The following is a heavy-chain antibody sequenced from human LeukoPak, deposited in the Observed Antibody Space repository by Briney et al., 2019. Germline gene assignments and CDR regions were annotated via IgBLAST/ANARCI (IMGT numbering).Heavy chain of an antibody. V-gene: IGHV4-4*07. D-gene: IGHD4-23*01. CDR3: ARGPAHGSNSYAFDI. Sequence: PSDTLSLTCNVSGGSISNYYWSWIRQPAGQGLEWIGRIYTSGGTNYDPSLKSRVTMSVNTSKNQFSLKLSSVTAADTAVYYCARGPAHGSNSYAFDIWGQGTMVTVSS. CDR2: IYTSGGT. J-gene: IGHJ3*02. CDR1: GGSISNYY.